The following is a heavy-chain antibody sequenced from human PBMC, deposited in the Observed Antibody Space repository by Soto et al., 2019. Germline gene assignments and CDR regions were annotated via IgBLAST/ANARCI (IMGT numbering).Heavy chain of an antibody. CDR3: AILTTNGYDAFAI. D-gene: IGHD2-8*02. Sequence: PAGSLRLSCAASGFTFSSYWMHWVRQAPGKGLVWVSRINSDGSSTSYADSVKGRFTISRDNAKNTLYLQMNSLRAEDTAVYYCAILTTNGYDAFAIWGKGTLVTVS. J-gene: IGHJ3*02. CDR2: INSDGSST. V-gene: IGHV3-74*01. CDR1: GFTFSSYW.